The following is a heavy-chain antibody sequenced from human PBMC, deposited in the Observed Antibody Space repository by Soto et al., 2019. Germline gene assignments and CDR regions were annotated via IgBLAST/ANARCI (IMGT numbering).Heavy chain of an antibody. Sequence: QVQLVQSGAEVKKPGSSVKVSCKASGGTFSSYTISWVRQAPGQGLEWMGRIIPILGIANYAQKFQGRVTITADKSTSTAYMELSRLRSEDTAVYYCAGDRYGSGSYYGMDVWGQGTTVTVSS. J-gene: IGHJ6*02. V-gene: IGHV1-69*08. CDR2: IIPILGIA. CDR3: AGDRYGSGSYYGMDV. CDR1: GGTFSSYT. D-gene: IGHD3-10*01.